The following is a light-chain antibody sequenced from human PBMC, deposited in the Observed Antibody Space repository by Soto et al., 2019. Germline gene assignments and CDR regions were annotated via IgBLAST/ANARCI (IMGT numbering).Light chain of an antibody. CDR3: QQSYSTPRT. CDR2: AAS. Sequence: DXKMTQSPSELCSRGGDRLTITYRASQSISNYLNWYQHRPGKAPNXXIYAASSLQSGVPSRFSGRGAGTDFTLTISSLQPEDFATYYCQQSYSTPRTFCQGTKVDI. CDR1: QSISNY. V-gene: IGKV1-39*01. J-gene: IGKJ1*01.